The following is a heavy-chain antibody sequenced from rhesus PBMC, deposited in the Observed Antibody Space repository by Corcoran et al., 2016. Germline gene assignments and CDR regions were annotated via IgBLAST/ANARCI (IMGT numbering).Heavy chain of an antibody. V-gene: IGHV4-106*01. D-gene: IGHD5-24*01. CDR1: GGSISDSYY. CDR3: ARDTVGTANFDY. CDR2: IYVRGGRT. J-gene: IGHJ4*01. Sequence: QVQLQESGPGLVKPSETLSLTCAVSGGSISDSYYCRWIRQPPGKGLEWIGYIYVRGGRTDDNPALKGRVTISTDTSKNQFALKLSVVTAADTAVYYWARDTVGTANFDYWGQGVLVTVSS.